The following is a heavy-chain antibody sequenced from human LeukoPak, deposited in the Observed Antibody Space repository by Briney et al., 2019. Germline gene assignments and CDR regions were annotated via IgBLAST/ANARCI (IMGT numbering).Heavy chain of an antibody. Sequence: GGSLRLSCAASGFTFSSYAMHWVRQAPGKGLEWVAVISYDGSNKYYADSVKGRFTISRDNSKNTLYLQMNSLRAEDTAVYYCARRAGDYSHPYDYWGQGTLVTVSS. V-gene: IGHV3-30*14. CDR1: GFTFSSYA. D-gene: IGHD3-22*01. CDR3: ARRAGDYSHPYDY. J-gene: IGHJ4*02. CDR2: ISYDGSNK.